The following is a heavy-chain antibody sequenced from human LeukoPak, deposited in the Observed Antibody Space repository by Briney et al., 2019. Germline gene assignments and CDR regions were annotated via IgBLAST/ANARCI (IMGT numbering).Heavy chain of an antibody. CDR1: GFTLSNRW. J-gene: IGHJ1*01. V-gene: IGHV3-7*01. CDR3: ARDPFEH. Sequence: GGSLRLSCEASGFTLSNRWMTWVRQAPGKGLEWVATITQGGSEKFYVDFVKGRFTISGDNAKNSLYLQMNSLRAEDTAVYYCARDPFEHWGQGTLVTVSS. CDR2: ITQGGSEK.